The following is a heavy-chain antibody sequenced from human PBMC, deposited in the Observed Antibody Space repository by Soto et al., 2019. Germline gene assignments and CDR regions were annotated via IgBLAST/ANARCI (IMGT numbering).Heavy chain of an antibody. Sequence: QVQLQQWGAGLLKPSETLSLTCAVYGGSFSGYYWSWIRQPPGKGLEWIGEINHSGSKSYNPFLKSRVTISVDTSKNQFSLKLSSVTAADTAVYYCAIQVAPGVLRYPESYWGWGQGTLVTVSS. CDR3: AIQVAPGVLRYPESYWG. J-gene: IGHJ4*02. CDR2: INHSGSK. D-gene: IGHD3-9*01. V-gene: IGHV4-34*01. CDR1: GGSFSGYY.